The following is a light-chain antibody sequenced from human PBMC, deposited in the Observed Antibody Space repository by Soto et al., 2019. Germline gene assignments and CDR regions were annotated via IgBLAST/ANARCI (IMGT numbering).Light chain of an antibody. Sequence: EIVLTQSPGTLSLSPGERATLSCRASQSVSSTYLAWYQQKPGQAPRLLIYGASNRATGIPDRFSGSGSGTDFTLTISRLEPEDFAVYSCQQYGGSRWTFGQATRVDI. CDR2: GAS. J-gene: IGKJ1*01. V-gene: IGKV3-20*01. CDR1: QSVSSTY. CDR3: QQYGGSRWT.